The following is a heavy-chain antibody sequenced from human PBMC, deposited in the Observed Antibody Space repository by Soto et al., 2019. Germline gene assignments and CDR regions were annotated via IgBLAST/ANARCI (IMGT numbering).Heavy chain of an antibody. J-gene: IGHJ6*02. CDR3: AVVEWLGQRYYYYGMDV. D-gene: IGHD6-19*01. CDR2: ISSSSSYI. CDR1: GFTFSSYS. Sequence: GGSLRLSCAASGFTFSSYSMNWVRQAPGKGLEWVSSISSSSSYIYYADSVKGRFTISRDNAKNSLYLQMNSLRAEDTAVYYCAVVEWLGQRYYYYGMDVWGQGTTVTVSS. V-gene: IGHV3-21*01.